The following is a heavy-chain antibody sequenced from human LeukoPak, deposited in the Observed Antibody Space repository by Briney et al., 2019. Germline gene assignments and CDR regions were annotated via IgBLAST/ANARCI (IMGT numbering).Heavy chain of an antibody. D-gene: IGHD3-10*01. CDR2: INHSGST. CDR1: GGSFSGYY. J-gene: IGHJ4*02. Sequence: SETLSLTCAVYGGSFSGYYWSWIRQPPGKGLEGIGEINHSGSTHYNPSLKRRFTISVDTYKNQFSLQLSSVTAAETAVYHCARGRRYYGSGSYYFDYWGQGTLVTVSS. V-gene: IGHV4-34*01. CDR3: ARGRRYYGSGSYYFDY.